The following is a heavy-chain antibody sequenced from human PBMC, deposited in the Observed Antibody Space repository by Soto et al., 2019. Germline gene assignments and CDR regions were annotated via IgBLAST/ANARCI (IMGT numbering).Heavy chain of an antibody. V-gene: IGHV2-5*01. J-gene: IGHJ5*02. CDR1: GFSLTTSGVG. CDR3: AHHTITPAPNWFDP. D-gene: IGHD1-20*01. Sequence: SAPTLVNPTQTLTLTCTFSGFSLTTSGVGVGWIRQPPGKALEWLALIYGNDAKRYSPSLRGRLTITKDTSKNQVVLAMTNMNPVDTATYYCAHHTITPAPNWFDPWGLATRVTVSS. CDR2: IYGNDAK.